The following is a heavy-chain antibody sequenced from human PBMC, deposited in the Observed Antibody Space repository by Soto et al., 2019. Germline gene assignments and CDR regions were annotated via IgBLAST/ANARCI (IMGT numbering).Heavy chain of an antibody. CDR1: GFTFRTYY. V-gene: IGHV3-21*01. CDR3: VRQYPSSSRHFDH. CDR2: ISAGSSNI. J-gene: IGHJ4*02. Sequence: EVELVESGGGLVKPGGSLKLSCAASGFTFRTYYMIWVRQAPGKGLEWVASISAGSSNIYYAPSVKGRFTISRDNAKNLLFLQTNSLRADDTAVYYGVRQYPSSSRHFDHWGQGTLVTVSS. D-gene: IGHD6-6*01.